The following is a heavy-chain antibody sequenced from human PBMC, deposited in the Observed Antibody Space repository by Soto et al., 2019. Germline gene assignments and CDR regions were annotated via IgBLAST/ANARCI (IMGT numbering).Heavy chain of an antibody. CDR3: ARGREQLVPSYYYGMDV. Sequence: ASVKVSCKASGYTFTGYYMHWARQAPGQGLEWMGWINPNSGGTNYAQKFQGRVTMTRDTSISTAYMELSRLRSDDTAVYYCARGREQLVPSYYYGMDVWGQGTTVTVSS. D-gene: IGHD6-6*01. CDR2: INPNSGGT. V-gene: IGHV1-2*02. CDR1: GYTFTGYY. J-gene: IGHJ6*02.